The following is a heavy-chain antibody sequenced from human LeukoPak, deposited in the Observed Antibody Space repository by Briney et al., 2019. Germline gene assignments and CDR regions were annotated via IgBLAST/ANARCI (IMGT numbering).Heavy chain of an antibody. J-gene: IGHJ4*02. V-gene: IGHV1-18*04. Sequence: ASVKVSCKASGYTFTSYGIGWVRQASGQGLEWMGWISAYNGNTNYAQKLQGRVTMTTDTSTSTAYMELRSLRSDDTAVYYCARGPSSWPPYYFDYWGQGTLVTVSS. CDR2: ISAYNGNT. CDR3: ARGPSSWPPYYFDY. D-gene: IGHD6-13*01. CDR1: GYTFTSYG.